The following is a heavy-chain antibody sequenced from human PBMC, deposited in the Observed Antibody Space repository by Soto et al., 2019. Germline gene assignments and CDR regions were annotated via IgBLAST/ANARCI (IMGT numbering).Heavy chain of an antibody. D-gene: IGHD5-18*01. V-gene: IGHV3-23*01. J-gene: IGHJ4*02. CDR2: ISRSGGST. CDR1: GFTFSSYA. CDR3: ASTPSQRQLWHKSLTFDY. Sequence: EVQLLESGGGLVQPGGSLRLSCAASGFTFSSYAMSWVRQAPGKGLEWVSAISRSGGSTYYADSVKGRFTISRDNSKNTLYLQMNSLRAEDTAVYYCASTPSQRQLWHKSLTFDYWGQGTLVTVSS.